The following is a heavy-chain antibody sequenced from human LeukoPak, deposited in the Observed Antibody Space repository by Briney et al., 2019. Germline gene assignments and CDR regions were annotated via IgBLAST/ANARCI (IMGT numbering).Heavy chain of an antibody. CDR2: IYYSGST. J-gene: IGHJ6*03. D-gene: IGHD5-18*01. CDR3: ARHSGYSYGYAYYYYYMDV. CDR1: GGSISSSSYY. Sequence: SETLSLTCTVSGGSISSSSYYWGGIRQPPGKGLEWIGSIYYSGSTYYNPSLKSRVTISVDPSKKQFSLKLSSVTAADTAVYYCARHSGYSYGYAYYYYYMDVWGKGTTVTVSS. V-gene: IGHV4-39*01.